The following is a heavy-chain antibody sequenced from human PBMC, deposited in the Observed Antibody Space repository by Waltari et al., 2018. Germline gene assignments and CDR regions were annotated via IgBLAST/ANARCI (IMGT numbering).Heavy chain of an antibody. CDR1: GGSISSSSYY. V-gene: IGHV4-39*07. Sequence: QLQLQESGPGLVKPSETLSLTCTVSGGSISSSSYYWGWIRQPPGKGLEWIGSIYYSGSSYYNPSLKSRVTISVDTSKNQFSLKLSSGTAADTAVYYCAREGITMVQGVIPRGNDAFDIWGQGTMVTVSS. D-gene: IGHD3-10*01. CDR2: IYYSGSS. CDR3: AREGITMVQGVIPRGNDAFDI. J-gene: IGHJ3*02.